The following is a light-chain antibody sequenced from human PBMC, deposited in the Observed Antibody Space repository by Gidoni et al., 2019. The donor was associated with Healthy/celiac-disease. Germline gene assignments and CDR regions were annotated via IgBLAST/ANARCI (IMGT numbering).Light chain of an antibody. CDR1: SSDVGDYNY. Sequence: QSALTQPASVSGSPGQSITISCTGTSSDVGDYNYVSWYQQYPGKAPKLMIYEVTNRPSGVSNRFSGSKSVNTASLTISGLQAEDEADYYCSSYTSSSTWVFGGGTKLTVL. CDR3: SSYTSSSTWV. CDR2: EVT. J-gene: IGLJ3*02. V-gene: IGLV2-14*01.